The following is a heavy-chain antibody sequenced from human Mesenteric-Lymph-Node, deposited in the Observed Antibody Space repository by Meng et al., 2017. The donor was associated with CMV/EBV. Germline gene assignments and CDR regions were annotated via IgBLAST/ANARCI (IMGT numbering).Heavy chain of an antibody. Sequence: GGSLRLSCAASGFTFSSYAMNWVRQAPGKGLEWVSGIYSGGSRTYYADSVKGRFTISRDNAKNSLYLQMNSLRADDTAVYYCASARGGVYGDYDNWGQGTLVTVSS. D-gene: IGHD4-17*01. J-gene: IGHJ4*02. CDR1: GFTFSSYA. CDR3: ASARGGVYGDYDN. V-gene: IGHV3-23*03. CDR2: IYSGGSRT.